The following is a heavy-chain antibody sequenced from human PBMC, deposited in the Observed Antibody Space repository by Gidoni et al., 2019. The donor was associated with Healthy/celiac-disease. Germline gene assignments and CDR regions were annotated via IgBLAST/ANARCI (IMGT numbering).Heavy chain of an antibody. V-gene: IGHV4-34*01. CDR2: INHSGST. CDR1: GGSFSGYY. J-gene: IGHJ6*03. CDR3: ALSGYDHASLYYYYYMDV. D-gene: IGHD5-12*01. Sequence: QVQLQQWGAGLLKPSETLSLTCAVYGGSFSGYYWSWIRQPPGKGLEWIGEINHSGSTNYNPSLKSRVTISVDTSKNQFSLKLSSVTAADTAVYYCALSGYDHASLYYYYYMDVWGKGTTVTVSS.